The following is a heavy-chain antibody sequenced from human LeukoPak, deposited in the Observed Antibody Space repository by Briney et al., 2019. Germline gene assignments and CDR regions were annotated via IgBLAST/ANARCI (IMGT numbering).Heavy chain of an antibody. CDR3: ARHKPKPNYYYYGMDV. CDR2: IIPIFGTA. Sequence: SVKVSCKASGGTFSSYAISWVRQAPGQGLEWMGGIIPIFGTANYAQKFQGGVTITADESTSTAYMELSSLRSEDTAVYYCARHKPKPNYYYYGMDVWGQGTTVTVSS. V-gene: IGHV1-69*13. J-gene: IGHJ6*02. CDR1: GGTFSSYA.